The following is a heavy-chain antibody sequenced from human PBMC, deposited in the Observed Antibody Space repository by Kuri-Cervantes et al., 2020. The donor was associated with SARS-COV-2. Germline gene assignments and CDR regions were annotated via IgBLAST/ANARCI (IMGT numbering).Heavy chain of an antibody. CDR2: ISGSGGST. Sequence: GESLKISCAASGFTFSSYAMSWVRQAPGKGLEWVSAISGSGGSTYYADSVKGRFTISRDNSKNTLYLQMNSLRVEDTAVYYCAKETTGYYYYMDVWGKGTTVTVSS. J-gene: IGHJ6*03. D-gene: IGHD4-17*01. V-gene: IGHV3-23*01. CDR1: GFTFSSYA. CDR3: AKETTGYYYYMDV.